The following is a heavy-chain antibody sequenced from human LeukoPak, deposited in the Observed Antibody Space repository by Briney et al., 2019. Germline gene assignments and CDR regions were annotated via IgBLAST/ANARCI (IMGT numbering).Heavy chain of an antibody. V-gene: IGHV1-46*01. CDR1: GYKFTGYY. Sequence: ASVRVSCKASGYKFTGYYMHWVRQAPGQGLEWVGIINPSTGTTDFAQNFQGRVSMTRDLTTTTVYMSMSKLTSGDTAIYFCARSGAGRSSWFDPWGPGTLVTVSS. CDR2: INPSTGTT. CDR3: ARSGAGRSSWFDP. J-gene: IGHJ5*02. D-gene: IGHD4-17*01.